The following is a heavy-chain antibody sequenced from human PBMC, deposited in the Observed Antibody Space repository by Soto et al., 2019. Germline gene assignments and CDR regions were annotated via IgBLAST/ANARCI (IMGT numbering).Heavy chain of an antibody. V-gene: IGHV1-18*01. CDR3: ARDRPTMDG. J-gene: IGHJ6*02. CDR1: GYTFTSYG. CDR2: IRAYNGNT. Sequence: QVQLVQSGAEVKKPGASVKVSCKASGYTFTSYGISWVRQAPGQGLEWMGWIRAYNGNTNYAQKPQGRVTRTTDTSTSTAYMEMRSRRTDDTDGYYSARDRPTMDGWGQGTTVTASS.